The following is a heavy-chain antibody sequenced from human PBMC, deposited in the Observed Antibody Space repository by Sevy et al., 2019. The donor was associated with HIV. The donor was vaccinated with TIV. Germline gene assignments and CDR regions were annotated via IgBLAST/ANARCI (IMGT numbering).Heavy chain of an antibody. CDR1: GGSITSLY. J-gene: IGHJ4*02. V-gene: IGHV4-59*08. Sequence: SETLSLTCTVSGGSITSLYWNWIRQPPGNGLEWIANTYYNAHINYNPSLKSRVTLSLDTSKNQFSLRLSSVTAADTAMYYCAGENAWGRGYSWGQGTLVTVSS. CDR2: TYYNAHI. CDR3: AGENAWGRGYS. D-gene: IGHD1-26*01.